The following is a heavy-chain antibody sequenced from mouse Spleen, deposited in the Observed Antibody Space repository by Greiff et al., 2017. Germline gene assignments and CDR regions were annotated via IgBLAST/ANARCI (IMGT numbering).Heavy chain of an antibody. CDR2: ISSGSSTI. Sequence: EVNLVASGGGLVKPGGSLKLSCAASGFTFSDYGMHWVRQAPEKGLEWVAYISSGSSTIYYADTVKGRFTISRDNAKNTLFLQMTSLRSEDTAMYYCAAYYRYDGAMDYWGQGTSVTVSS. V-gene: IGHV5-17*01. J-gene: IGHJ4*01. CDR3: AAYYRYDGAMDY. CDR1: GFTFSDYG. D-gene: IGHD2-14*01.